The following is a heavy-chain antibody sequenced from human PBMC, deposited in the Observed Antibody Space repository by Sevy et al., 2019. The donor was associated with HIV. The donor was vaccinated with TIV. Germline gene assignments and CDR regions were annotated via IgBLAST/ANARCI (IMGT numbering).Heavy chain of an antibody. CDR2: INPNSGDT. Sequence: ASVKVSCKASGYTFTAYHLHWVRQAPGQGLEWIEWINPNSGDTKSAQKFQGRVAVTRDTSINTAFMELTRLTSDDTAVYYCARDVTGIRVGDWYFDLWGRGTLVTVSS. CDR3: ARDVTGIRVGDWYFDL. J-gene: IGHJ2*01. V-gene: IGHV1-2*02. D-gene: IGHD3-16*01. CDR1: GYTFTAYH.